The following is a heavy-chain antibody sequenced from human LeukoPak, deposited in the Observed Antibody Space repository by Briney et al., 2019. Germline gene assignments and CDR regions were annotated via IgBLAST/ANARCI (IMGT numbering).Heavy chain of an antibody. Sequence: GGSLRLSCAASGFIVSYKYMTWVRQDPGKGLEWVSVIFGGGSTYYADSVKGRFTISRDSSKNTLNLQMNGLRVEDTAVYYCASGLTTTFDASEIWGQGTLVTVSS. CDR2: IFGGGST. J-gene: IGHJ3*02. CDR1: GFIVSYKY. CDR3: ASGLTTTFDASEI. D-gene: IGHD1-14*01. V-gene: IGHV3-53*01.